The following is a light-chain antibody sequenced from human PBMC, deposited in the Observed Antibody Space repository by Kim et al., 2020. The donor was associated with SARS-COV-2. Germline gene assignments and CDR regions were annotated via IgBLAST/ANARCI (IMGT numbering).Light chain of an antibody. CDR2: DAS. Sequence: SPGERATLSCRASQSVRSGYLAWYQQKPGQAPRLLIYDASSRATGIPDRFSGSGSGTDFTLTISRLEPEDFAVYYCQQYTGSPITFGQGTRLEIK. V-gene: IGKV3-20*01. J-gene: IGKJ5*01. CDR1: QSVRSGY. CDR3: QQYTGSPIT.